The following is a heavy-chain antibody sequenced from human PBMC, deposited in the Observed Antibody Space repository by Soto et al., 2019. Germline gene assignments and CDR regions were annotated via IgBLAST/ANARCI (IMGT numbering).Heavy chain of an antibody. CDR1: GFTFSSYA. CDR2: ISGSGGST. D-gene: IGHD2-2*01. Sequence: EVQLLESGGGLVQPGGSLRLSCAASGFTFSSYAMSWVRQAPGKGLEWVAAISGSGGSTSYADSVKGRFTISRDNSKNALYLQMNSPRAEATAVYYCAKDRYGSSTSCSFRDDPWGQGTLVTVSS. V-gene: IGHV3-23*01. CDR3: AKDRYGSSTSCSFRDDP. J-gene: IGHJ5*02.